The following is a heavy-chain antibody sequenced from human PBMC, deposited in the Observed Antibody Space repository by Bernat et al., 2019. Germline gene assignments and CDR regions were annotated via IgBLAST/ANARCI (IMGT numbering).Heavy chain of an antibody. CDR2: IWYDGSNK. CDR3: AREALLWFRVNGWFDP. D-gene: IGHD3-10*01. J-gene: IGHJ5*02. CDR1: GFTFSSYG. V-gene: IGHV3-33*01. Sequence: QVQLVESGGGVVQPGRSLRLSCAASGFTFSSYGMHWVRQAPGKGLEWVAVIWYDGSNKYYADSVKGRFTISRDNSKNTLYLQMNSLRAEDTAVYYCAREALLWFRVNGWFDPWGQGTLVTVSS.